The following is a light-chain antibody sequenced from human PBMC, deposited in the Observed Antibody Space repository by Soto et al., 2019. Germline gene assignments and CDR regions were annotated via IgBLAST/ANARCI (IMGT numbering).Light chain of an antibody. Sequence: EIVLTQSPGTLSLSPGERATLSCRASQSVNNNYLAWYQQTPGQAPRLLIYGASSRATGIPDRFSGSGSGADFTLTIRRLGPEDFAVFYCQQYGSSPTFGQGTKLEIK. CDR3: QQYGSSPT. CDR1: QSVNNNY. V-gene: IGKV3-20*01. J-gene: IGKJ2*01. CDR2: GAS.